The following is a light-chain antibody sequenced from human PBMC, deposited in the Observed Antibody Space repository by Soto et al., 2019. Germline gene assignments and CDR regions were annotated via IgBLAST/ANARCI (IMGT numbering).Light chain of an antibody. Sequence: DIQMTQSPSSVSASVGDRVTITCRASQGLGVWLGWYQQKPGKAPQLLIFGASGLQTGVPSRFSGSGSWTDFTLPSSSLRPEDCSTYYCQQAYSFPLTFGGGTKVEIK. CDR1: QGLGVW. CDR3: QQAYSFPLT. CDR2: GAS. V-gene: IGKV1-12*01. J-gene: IGKJ4*01.